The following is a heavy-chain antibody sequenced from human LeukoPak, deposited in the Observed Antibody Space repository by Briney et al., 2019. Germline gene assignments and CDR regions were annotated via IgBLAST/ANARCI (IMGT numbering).Heavy chain of an antibody. CDR1: GGSISSYY. V-gene: IGHV4-59*01. Sequence: PSETQSLTCTVSGGSISSYYWSWIRQPPGKGLEWIGYIYYSGSTNYNPSLKSRVTISVDTSKNQFSLKLSSVTAADTAVYYCARASIADDAFDIWGQGTMVTVSS. CDR2: IYYSGST. CDR3: ARASIADDAFDI. D-gene: IGHD6-6*01. J-gene: IGHJ3*02.